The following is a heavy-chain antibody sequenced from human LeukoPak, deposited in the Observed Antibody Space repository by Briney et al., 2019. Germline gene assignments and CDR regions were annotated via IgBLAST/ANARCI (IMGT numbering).Heavy chain of an antibody. V-gene: IGHV3-23*01. Sequence: GGSLRLSCVASDFTFSSYDMTWVRQAPGKGLEWVASISDSGRYIFSADSMRGRFTISRDNPAKTLYLEIYSLRVDDTATYFCGGKFPGAAYYFDSWGQGTLVAVSS. CDR2: ISDSGRYI. D-gene: IGHD2-21*01. CDR1: DFTFSSYD. J-gene: IGHJ4*02. CDR3: GGKFPGAAYYFDS.